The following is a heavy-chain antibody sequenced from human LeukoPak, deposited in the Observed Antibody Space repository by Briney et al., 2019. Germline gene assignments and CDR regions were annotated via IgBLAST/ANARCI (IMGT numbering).Heavy chain of an antibody. V-gene: IGHV3-11*01. D-gene: IGHD5-12*01. CDR2: ISSTGGTI. Sequence: WGSLRLSCVGSGFTFNDYYMSWVRQSPGKGLEWTAHISSTGGTILYADSVKGRFTISRDDVKRSVYLEMNRLTVEDTAVYYCATSITISKTYESWGQGTLVTVSS. J-gene: IGHJ5*02. CDR3: ATSITISKTYES. CDR1: GFTFNDYY.